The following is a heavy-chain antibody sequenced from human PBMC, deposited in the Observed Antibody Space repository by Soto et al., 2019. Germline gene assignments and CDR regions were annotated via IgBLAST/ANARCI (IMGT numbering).Heavy chain of an antibody. CDR1: GGSISSGGYY. CDR2: IYYSGST. CDR3: ARDILWPGADLYYYMDV. V-gene: IGHV4-31*03. J-gene: IGHJ6*03. D-gene: IGHD3-16*01. Sequence: PSETLSLTCTVSGGSISSGGYYWSWIRQHPGKGLEWIGYIYYSGSTYYNPSLRSRVTISVDTSKNQFSLKLSSVTAADTAVYYCARDILWPGADLYYYMDVWGKGTTVTVSS.